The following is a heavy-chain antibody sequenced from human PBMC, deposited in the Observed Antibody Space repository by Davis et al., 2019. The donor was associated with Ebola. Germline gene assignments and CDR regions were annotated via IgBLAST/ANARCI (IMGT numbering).Heavy chain of an antibody. D-gene: IGHD6-19*01. V-gene: IGHV3-23*01. CDR3: AKVAGTGWNYFDY. CDR1: GFTFTSFD. J-gene: IGHJ4*02. Sequence: GESLKTPCAAPGFTFTSFDMSGVRQPPGKGLEWVASVSKGGTAKFYAESVKGRLTISRDNFKNTLYLQMDTLRAEDTALYYCAKVAGTGWNYFDYWGQGILVSVSS. CDR2: VSKGGTAK.